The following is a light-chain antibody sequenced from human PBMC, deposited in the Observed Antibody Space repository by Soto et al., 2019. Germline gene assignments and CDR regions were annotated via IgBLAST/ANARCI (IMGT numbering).Light chain of an antibody. J-gene: IGLJ2*01. CDR1: RSNIGAAYY. CDR3: QSYDGSLGGSIL. V-gene: IGLV1-40*01. Sequence: QSGLAQPPSVSGAPGQKITISCTGTRSNIGAAYYVHWYQQFPGTAPKLLIYDTSNRPSGVADRFSASRSGTSAYLVITGLQADDEAVYYCQSYDGSLGGSILFGGGTKVTVL. CDR2: DTS.